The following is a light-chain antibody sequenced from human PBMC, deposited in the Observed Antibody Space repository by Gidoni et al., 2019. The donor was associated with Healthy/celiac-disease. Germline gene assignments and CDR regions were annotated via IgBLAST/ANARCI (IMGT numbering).Light chain of an antibody. CDR1: QSVSSSY. CDR2: GAS. Sequence: ELVLTQSPGPLSLSPGERATLSCRASQSVSSSYLAWYQQKPGQAPRLLIDGASSRATGIPDRFRGSGSGTDFTLTISRLEPEDFAVYYCQQYGSSPLYTFGQGTKLEIK. CDR3: QQYGSSPLYT. V-gene: IGKV3-20*01. J-gene: IGKJ2*01.